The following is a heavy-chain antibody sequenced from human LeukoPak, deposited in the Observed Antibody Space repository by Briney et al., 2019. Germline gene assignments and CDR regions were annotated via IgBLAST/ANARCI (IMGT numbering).Heavy chain of an antibody. V-gene: IGHV3-7*04. Sequence: GGSLRLSCAASGFTFSTYWMTWVRQAPGKGLEWVANIKQDGSDKYYVDSVKGRFTIPRDNAKSSLYLQMNSLRDEDTAVYYCARAEEQRWGYVDYWGQGTLVTVSS. CDR2: IKQDGSDK. CDR3: ARAEEQRWGYVDY. D-gene: IGHD5-24*01. CDR1: GFTFSTYW. J-gene: IGHJ4*02.